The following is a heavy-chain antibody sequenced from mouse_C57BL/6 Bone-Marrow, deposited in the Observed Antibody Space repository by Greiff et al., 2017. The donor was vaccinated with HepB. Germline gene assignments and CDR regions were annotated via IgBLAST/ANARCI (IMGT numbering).Heavy chain of an antibody. CDR2: ISYDGSN. Sequence: EVKLMESGPGLVKPSQSLSLTCSVTGYSITSGYYWNWIRQFPGNKLEWMGYISYDGSNNYNPSLKNRISITRDTSKNQFFLKLNSVTTEDTATYYCARWGYYYYGSSWYFDVWGTGTTVTVSS. CDR3: ARWGYYYYGSSWYFDV. V-gene: IGHV3-6*01. J-gene: IGHJ1*03. D-gene: IGHD1-1*01. CDR1: GYSITSGYY.